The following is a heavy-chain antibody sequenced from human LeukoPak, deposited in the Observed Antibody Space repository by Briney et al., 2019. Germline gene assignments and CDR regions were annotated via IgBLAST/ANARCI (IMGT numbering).Heavy chain of an antibody. D-gene: IGHD5-18*01. CDR1: GFDFSRSD. J-gene: IGHJ4*02. CDR2: IGTAYDT. V-gene: IGHV3-13*01. CDR3: ARTRVTPGIRGLQMRYFDH. Sequence: GGSLRLSCAASGFDFSRSDMHWVRQVTGRGLEWVSGIGTAYDTFYPDSVKGRFTISRENGKNSVYPQVNSLRVDDSAVYYCARTRVTPGIRGLQMRYFDHWGQGTLVTVSS.